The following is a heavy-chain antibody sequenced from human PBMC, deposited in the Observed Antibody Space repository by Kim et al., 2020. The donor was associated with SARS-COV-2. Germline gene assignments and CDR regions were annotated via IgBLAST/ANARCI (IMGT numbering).Heavy chain of an antibody. Sequence: GGSLRLSCAASGITFSSYGMSWVRQAPGKGLEWVSAISSSGSNTYYAYSVKGRFIISRDSSKNTLYLQMPRLRAEDTATYYCAKVHADYALEFGIIDYY. CDR1: GITFSSYG. D-gene: IGHD3-16*01. CDR3: AKVHADYALEFGIIDYY. V-gene: IGHV3-23*01. J-gene: IGHJ6*03. CDR2: ISSSGSNT.